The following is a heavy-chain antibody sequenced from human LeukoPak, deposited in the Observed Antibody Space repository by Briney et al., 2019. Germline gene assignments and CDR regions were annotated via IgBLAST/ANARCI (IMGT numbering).Heavy chain of an antibody. D-gene: IGHD2-15*01. CDR1: GFNFSSYS. CDR2: ISSSSSFI. Sequence: GGSLRLSCAGSGFNFSSYSMSWVRQAPWKGLEFVSSISSSSSFIYYADSVKGRFTISRDNAKNSLYLQMNSLSGEDTAVYYCTRDIDWLDCWGQGTLVTVSS. V-gene: IGHV3-21*01. CDR3: TRDIDWLDC. J-gene: IGHJ5*01.